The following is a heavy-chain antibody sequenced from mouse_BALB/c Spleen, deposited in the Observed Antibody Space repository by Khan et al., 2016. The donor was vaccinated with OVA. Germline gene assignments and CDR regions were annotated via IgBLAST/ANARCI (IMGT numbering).Heavy chain of an antibody. CDR2: ITPRSDFT. CDR1: GYTFTSYT. Sequence: QVQLQQSGAELARPGASVKMSCKASGYTFTSYTMHWIKQRPGQGLEWIGYITPRSDFTNYNQKFNGKATLTADKSSSTAYMQMSSLTSEDSAVYYCARRISLYTMDSGGQGTSVTVSA. J-gene: IGHJ4*01. V-gene: IGHV1-4*01. CDR3: ARRISLYTMDS.